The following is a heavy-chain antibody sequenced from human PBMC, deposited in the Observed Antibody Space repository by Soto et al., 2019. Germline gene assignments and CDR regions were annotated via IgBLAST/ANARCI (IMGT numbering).Heavy chain of an antibody. Sequence: GASVKVSCKASGGTFSSYAISWVRQAPGQGLEWMGGIIPIFGTANYAQKFQGRVTITADESTSTAYMELSSLRSEDTAVYYCARRYFDWLLNRNYYYYGMDVCGQGNTLTVPS. V-gene: IGHV1-69*13. J-gene: IGHJ6*02. CDR3: ARRYFDWLLNRNYYYYGMDV. D-gene: IGHD3-9*01. CDR2: IIPIFGTA. CDR1: GGTFSSYA.